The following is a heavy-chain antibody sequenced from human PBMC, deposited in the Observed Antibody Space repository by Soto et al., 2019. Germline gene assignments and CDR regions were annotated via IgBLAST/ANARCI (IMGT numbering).Heavy chain of an antibody. Sequence: GGSLRLSCAASGFTFSSYAMHWVRQAPGKGLEWVAVISYDGSNKYYADSVKGRFTISRDNSKNTLYLQMNSLRAEDTAVYYCARGDYHYTSGPFSDASDVWGQGTMVTVSS. V-gene: IGHV3-30-3*01. CDR3: ARGDYHYTSGPFSDASDV. J-gene: IGHJ3*01. CDR1: GFTFSSYA. CDR2: ISYDGSNK. D-gene: IGHD3-22*01.